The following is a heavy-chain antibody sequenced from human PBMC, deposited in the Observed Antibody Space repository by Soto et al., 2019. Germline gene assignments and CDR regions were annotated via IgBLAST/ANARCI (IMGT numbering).Heavy chain of an antibody. CDR2: IYHSGST. V-gene: IGHV4-4*02. CDR1: SGSISSSNW. CDR3: ARADDYGDYVPGAFDI. D-gene: IGHD4-17*01. Sequence: QVQLQESGPGLVKPSGTLSLTCAVSSGSISSSNWWSWVRQPPGKGLEWIGEIYHSGSTNYNPSLKSLVTISVAKSKNQFYLTLSSVTAADTAVYYCARADDYGDYVPGAFDIWGQGTMVTVSS. J-gene: IGHJ3*02.